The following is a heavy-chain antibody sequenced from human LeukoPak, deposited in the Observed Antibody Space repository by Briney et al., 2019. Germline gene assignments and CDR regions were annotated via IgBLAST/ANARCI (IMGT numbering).Heavy chain of an antibody. CDR1: GGTFSSYA. V-gene: IGHV1-69*13. CDR2: IIPIFGTA. Sequence: SVKVSCKAPGGTFSSYAISWVRQAPGQGLEWMGGIIPIFGTANYAQKFQGRVTITADESTSTAYMELSSLRSGDTAVYYCASGARYSSGWYYWFDPWGQGTLVTVSS. D-gene: IGHD6-19*01. CDR3: ASGARYSSGWYYWFDP. J-gene: IGHJ5*02.